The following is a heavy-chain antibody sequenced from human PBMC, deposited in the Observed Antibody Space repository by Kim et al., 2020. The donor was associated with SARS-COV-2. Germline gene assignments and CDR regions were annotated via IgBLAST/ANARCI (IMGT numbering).Heavy chain of an antibody. Sequence: GGSLRLSCAASGFTFSSYGMHWVRQAPGKGLEWVAVISYDGSNKYYADSVKGRFTISRDNSKNTLYLQMNSLRAEDTAVYYCAKTMVRGVIWSNYYYGMDVWGQGTTVTVSS. CDR2: ISYDGSNK. D-gene: IGHD3-10*01. CDR1: GFTFSSYG. V-gene: IGHV3-30*18. J-gene: IGHJ6*02. CDR3: AKTMVRGVIWSNYYYGMDV.